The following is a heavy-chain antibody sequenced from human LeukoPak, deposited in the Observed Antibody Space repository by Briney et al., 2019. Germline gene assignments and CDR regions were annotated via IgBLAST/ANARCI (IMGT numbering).Heavy chain of an antibody. CDR3: AKTPYDFWSGSYGMDV. Sequence: ASVKVSCKASGYTFTSYDINWVRQATGQGLEWMGWMNPNSGNTGYAQKFQGRDTMTRNTSISTAYMELSSLRSEDTAVYYCAKTPYDFWSGSYGMDVWGQGTTVTVSS. CDR1: GYTFTSYD. J-gene: IGHJ6*02. CDR2: MNPNSGNT. V-gene: IGHV1-8*01. D-gene: IGHD3-3*01.